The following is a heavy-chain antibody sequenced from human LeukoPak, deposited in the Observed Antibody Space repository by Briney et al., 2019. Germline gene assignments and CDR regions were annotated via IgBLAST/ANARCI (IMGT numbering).Heavy chain of an antibody. Sequence: SETLSLTCAVSGGSISSGGYSWSWIRQPPGKGLEWIGYIYHSGSTYYNPSLKSRVTISVDRSKNQFSLKLSSVTAADTAVYYCARGIVREKGAQYYDSSGYYYEDAFDIWGQGTMVTVSS. CDR1: GGSISSGGYS. J-gene: IGHJ3*02. V-gene: IGHV4-30-2*01. CDR3: ARGIVREKGAQYYDSSGYYYEDAFDI. CDR2: IYHSGST. D-gene: IGHD3-22*01.